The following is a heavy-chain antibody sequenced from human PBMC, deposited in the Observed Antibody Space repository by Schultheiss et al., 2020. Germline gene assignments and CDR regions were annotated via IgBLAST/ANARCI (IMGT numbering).Heavy chain of an antibody. CDR2: IKQDGSEK. Sequence: GGSLRLSCAASGFTFDDYGMSWVRQAPGKGLEWVANIKQDGSEKYYVDSVKGRFTISRDNAKNSLYLQMNSLRAEDTAVYYCARELWSGTFDYWGQGTLVTVSS. V-gene: IGHV3-7*01. J-gene: IGHJ4*02. D-gene: IGHD5-18*01. CDR1: GFTFDDYG. CDR3: ARELWSGTFDY.